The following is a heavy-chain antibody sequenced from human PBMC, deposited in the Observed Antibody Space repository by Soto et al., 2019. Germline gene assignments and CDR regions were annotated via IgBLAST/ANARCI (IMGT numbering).Heavy chain of an antibody. V-gene: IGHV4-31*03. CDR3: ARTGGPYCSSTSCFPNFDY. D-gene: IGHD2-2*01. CDR2: IYYSGST. J-gene: IGHJ4*02. Sequence: QVQLQKSGPGLVKPSQTLSLTCTVSGGSISSGGYYWSWIRQHPGKGLEWIGYIYYSGSTYYNPSLKSRVTISVDTSKNQFSLKLSSVTAADTAVYYCARTGGPYCSSTSCFPNFDYWGQGTLVTVSS. CDR1: GGSISSGGYY.